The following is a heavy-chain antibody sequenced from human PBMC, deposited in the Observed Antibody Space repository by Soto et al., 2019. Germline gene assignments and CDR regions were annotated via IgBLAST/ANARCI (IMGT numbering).Heavy chain of an antibody. CDR3: ARGEEYSGNGMDV. D-gene: IGHD3-10*01. CDR2: ILNDGSNR. J-gene: IGHJ6*02. Sequence: QVQLVESGGGVVQPGRSLRLSCAASGFTFSNYGMHWVRQAPGKGLEWVAVILNDGSNRYHADSVKDRFTISRDNSKNRLCVQMKGVRAGDTAVYYCARGEEYSGNGMDVGGQGTTVTVS. CDR1: GFTFSNYG. V-gene: IGHV3-33*01.